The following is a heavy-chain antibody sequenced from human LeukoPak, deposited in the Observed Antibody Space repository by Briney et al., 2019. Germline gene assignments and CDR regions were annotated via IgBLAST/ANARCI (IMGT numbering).Heavy chain of an antibody. J-gene: IGHJ4*02. D-gene: IGHD2-15*01. CDR3: ARDSIYCSGGSCYFY. CDR2: INSDGSST. CDR1: GFTFSSYW. Sequence: PGGSLRLSCAASGFTFSSYWMHWVRQAPGKGLVWVSRINSDGSSTSYADSVKGRFTISRDNAKNSLYLQMNSLRAEDTAVYYCARDSIYCSGGSCYFYWGQGTLVTVSS. V-gene: IGHV3-74*01.